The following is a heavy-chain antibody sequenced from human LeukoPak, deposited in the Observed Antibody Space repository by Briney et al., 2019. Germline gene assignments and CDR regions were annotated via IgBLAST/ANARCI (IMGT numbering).Heavy chain of an antibody. CDR2: IRYDGINK. CDR1: GFTFSSYG. D-gene: IGHD6-6*01. Sequence: GGSLRLSCAASGFTFSSYGMHWVRQAPGKGLEWMTFIRYDGINKYYADSVKGRFTISRDNSKNTLYLQMNSLRTEDTAIYYCAKGTLIAARLLFDYWGQGTLVTVSS. V-gene: IGHV3-30*02. J-gene: IGHJ4*02. CDR3: AKGTLIAARLLFDY.